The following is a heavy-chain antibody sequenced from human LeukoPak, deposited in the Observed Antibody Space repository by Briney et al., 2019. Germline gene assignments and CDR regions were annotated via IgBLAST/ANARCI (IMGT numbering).Heavy chain of an antibody. J-gene: IGHJ4*02. CDR1: GFTFSNYA. CDR3: ARDQYDTWSRRGNFDS. Sequence: GGSLRLSCAASGFTFSNYAMSWVRQAPGKGLEWVANIKLDGSEKNYVDSVKGRFTTSRDNTKNSLNLQMNSLRAEDTAVFYCARDQYDTWSRRGNFDSWGQGTLVIVSS. D-gene: IGHD3/OR15-3a*01. CDR2: IKLDGSEK. V-gene: IGHV3-7*03.